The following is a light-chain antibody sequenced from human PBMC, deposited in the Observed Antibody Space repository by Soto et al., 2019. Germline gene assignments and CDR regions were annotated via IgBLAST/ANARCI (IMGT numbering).Light chain of an antibody. CDR1: SSDVGYYDY. J-gene: IGLJ1*01. V-gene: IGLV2-8*01. CDR3: SSYAGSNNFV. Sequence: QSALTQPPSAYGFPGQSVTISCNGTSSDVGYYDYVSWYQQHPGKAPKLVIYEVTKRPSGVPDRVSASKSGNTASLTVSGLRAEDEADYYCSSYAGSNNFVFGSGTKVTVL. CDR2: EVT.